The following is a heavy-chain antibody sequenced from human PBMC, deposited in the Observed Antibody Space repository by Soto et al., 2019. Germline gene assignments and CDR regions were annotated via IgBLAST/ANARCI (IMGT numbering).Heavy chain of an antibody. J-gene: IGHJ4*02. D-gene: IGHD3-3*01. CDR1: GFSFSNYA. CDR3: AKDHDFWSGYYTSFDY. Sequence: EVQLLESGGGLVQPGGSLRLSCAASGFSFSNYAMGWVRQAPGKGLEWVSGISSSGGSTYYADSVKGRVTISRDTSKITLYLQMNSLRAEDTAVYYCAKDHDFWSGYYTSFDYWGQGTLVTVSS. CDR2: ISSSGGST. V-gene: IGHV3-23*01.